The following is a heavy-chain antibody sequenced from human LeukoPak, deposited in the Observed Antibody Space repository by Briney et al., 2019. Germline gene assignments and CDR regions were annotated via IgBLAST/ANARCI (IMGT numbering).Heavy chain of an antibody. CDR1: GFTFSSYA. V-gene: IGHV3-23*01. D-gene: IGHD5-12*01. CDR2: LSGSGGNT. Sequence: GESLRLSCAASGFTFSSYAMSWVRQAPGKGLEWVSGLSGSGGNTYYADSVKGRFTISRDNSKNTLYLQMNSLRAEDTAVYYCANRYSGQLDYYYGMDVWGQGTTVTVSS. CDR3: ANRYSGQLDYYYGMDV. J-gene: IGHJ6*02.